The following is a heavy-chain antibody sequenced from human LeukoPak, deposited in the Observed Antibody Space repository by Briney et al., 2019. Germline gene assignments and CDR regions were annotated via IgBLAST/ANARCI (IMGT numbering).Heavy chain of an antibody. CDR2: IYYNGST. CDR3: ARIDYGDYLGYYYYYYMDV. D-gene: IGHD4-17*01. J-gene: IGHJ6*03. CDR1: GFTFSSYS. V-gene: IGHV4-38-2*01. Sequence: GSLRLSCEASGFTFSSYSMNWVRQAPGKGLEWIGSIYYNGSTYYNPSLKSRATLSVDMSKNQFSLKLNSVTAADTAVYACARIDYGDYLGYYYYYYMDVWGKGTTVTVSS.